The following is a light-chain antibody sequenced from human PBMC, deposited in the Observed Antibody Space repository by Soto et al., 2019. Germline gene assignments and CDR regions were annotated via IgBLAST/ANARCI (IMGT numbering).Light chain of an antibody. CDR2: SNN. CDR1: SSNIGSNT. J-gene: IGLJ2*01. V-gene: IGLV1-44*01. CDR3: AAWDDSLDGRVV. Sequence: QSVLTQPPSASGTPGQRVTISCSGSSSNIGSNTVSWYQQLPGTAPKLLIYSNNVRPSGVPDRFPGSISGTSASLAISGLQSEDEADYYCAAWDDSLDGRVVFGGGTKLTVL.